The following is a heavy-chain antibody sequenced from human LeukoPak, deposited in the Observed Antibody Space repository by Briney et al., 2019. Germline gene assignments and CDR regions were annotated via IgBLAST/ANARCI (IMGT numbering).Heavy chain of an antibody. Sequence: PGGSLRLSCAASGFTFSDYYMNWIRQAPGKGLEWVSYISSSASTIYYADSVKGRFTISRDNAKNSLYLQMNSLRAEDTAVYYCAMTYCGGDCMPYAFDIWGQGTMVTVSS. CDR2: ISSSASTI. CDR1: GFTFSDYY. D-gene: IGHD2-21*02. V-gene: IGHV3-11*01. CDR3: AMTYCGGDCMPYAFDI. J-gene: IGHJ3*02.